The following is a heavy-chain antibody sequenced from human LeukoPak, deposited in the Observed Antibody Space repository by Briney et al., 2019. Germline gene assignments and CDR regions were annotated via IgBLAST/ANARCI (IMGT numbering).Heavy chain of an antibody. Sequence: NTSETLSLTCTVSGGSISSYYWSWIRQPPGKGLEWIGYIYYSGSTNYNPSLKSRVTISVDTSKNQFSLKLSSVTAADTAVYYCARGLPPLGNFDYWGQGTLVTVSS. D-gene: IGHD1-14*01. V-gene: IGHV4-59*01. CDR3: ARGLPPLGNFDY. CDR2: IYYSGST. CDR1: GGSISSYY. J-gene: IGHJ4*02.